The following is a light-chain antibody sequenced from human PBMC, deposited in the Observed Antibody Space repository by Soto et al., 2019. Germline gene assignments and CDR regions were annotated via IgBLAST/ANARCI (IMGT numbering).Light chain of an antibody. CDR1: QSLSSNF. CDR3: QQYGSWPHT. Sequence: LTQSVVTLSLCTGERATLSCRASQSLSSNFLAWYQQKPGQPPRLLIYGASSRATDMPGRFSGRGAGAEFTLTISSLQSEDFAVYYCQQYGSWPHTFGQGTKV. V-gene: IGKV3-20*01. J-gene: IGKJ1*01. CDR2: GAS.